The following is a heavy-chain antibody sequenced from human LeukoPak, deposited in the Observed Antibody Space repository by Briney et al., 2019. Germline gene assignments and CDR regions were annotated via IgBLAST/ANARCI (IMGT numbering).Heavy chain of an antibody. J-gene: IGHJ5*02. V-gene: IGHV1-69*01. CDR2: IIPIFGTA. CDR3: ARKGFYGSGSYYKSLFWFDP. Sequence: SVKVSCKASGGTFSSYAISWVRQAPGQGLEWMGGIIPIFGTANYAQKFQGRVTITANESTSTAYMELSSLRSEDTAVYYCARKGFYGSGSYYKSLFWFDPWGQGTLVTVSS. CDR1: GGTFSSYA. D-gene: IGHD3-10*01.